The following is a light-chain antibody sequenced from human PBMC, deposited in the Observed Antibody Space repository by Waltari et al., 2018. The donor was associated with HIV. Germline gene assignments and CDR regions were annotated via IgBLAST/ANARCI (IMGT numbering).Light chain of an antibody. CDR2: DDS. Sequence: SYVLTQPPSVSVAPGQTARITCCGTTIESNSVPWYQQKPGQAPVLVVYDDSDRPSGIPERFSGSNSGNTATLTISRVEAGDEADYHCQVWDSSSDHVLFGGGTKVTVL. CDR1: TIESNS. V-gene: IGLV3-21*02. J-gene: IGLJ2*01. CDR3: QVWDSSSDHVL.